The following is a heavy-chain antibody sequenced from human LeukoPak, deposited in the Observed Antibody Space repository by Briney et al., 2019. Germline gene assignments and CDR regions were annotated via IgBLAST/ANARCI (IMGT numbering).Heavy chain of an antibody. CDR2: ISSNGYEK. CDR3: ARDNWNDVEGACDI. CDR1: GFDFSSYV. D-gene: IGHD1-20*01. V-gene: IGHV3-30-3*01. Sequence: PGGSLRLSCAGSGFDFSSYVIHWVRQAPGKGLEWVAVISSNGYEKEYADSVKGRFTMSRDNSKNTLYLQMNSLRAEDTAIYYCARDNWNDVEGACDIWGQGTVVTVSS. J-gene: IGHJ3*02.